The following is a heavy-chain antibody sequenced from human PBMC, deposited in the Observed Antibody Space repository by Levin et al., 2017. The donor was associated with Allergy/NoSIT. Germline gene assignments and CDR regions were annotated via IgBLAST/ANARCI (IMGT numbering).Heavy chain of an antibody. J-gene: IGHJ2*01. CDR2: VFYDGST. V-gene: IGHV4-59*01. D-gene: IGHD6-13*01. CDR3: ARGYSSTWPYWYFDL. Sequence: SQTLSLTCTVSGGSISTYKWRWIRHSPAKGLEWIGHVFYDGSTKYNPSLESRVSLSVDTSENQFSLNLSSMTAADTAVYYCARGYSSTWPYWYFDLWGRGTLVNVSS. CDR1: GGSISTYK.